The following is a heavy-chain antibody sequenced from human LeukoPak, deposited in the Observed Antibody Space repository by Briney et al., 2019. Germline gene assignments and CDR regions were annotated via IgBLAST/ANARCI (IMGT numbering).Heavy chain of an antibody. J-gene: IGHJ4*02. D-gene: IGHD2-15*01. CDR1: GGSISSYY. Sequence: SETLSHTCTVSGGSISSYYWSWIRQPPGKGLEWMGYIYYSGSTNYNPSLKSRVTISVDTSKNQFSLKLSSVTAADTAVYYCARTQFCSGGSCYQHYFDYWGQGTLVTVSS. V-gene: IGHV4-59*01. CDR2: IYYSGST. CDR3: ARTQFCSGGSCYQHYFDY.